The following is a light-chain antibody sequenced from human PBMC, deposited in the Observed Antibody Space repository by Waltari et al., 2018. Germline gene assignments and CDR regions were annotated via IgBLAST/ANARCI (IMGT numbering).Light chain of an antibody. J-gene: IGKJ1*01. CDR3: QQRSNWPVT. Sequence: VVLTQSPATLSLSPGERATLSRRASQSVGNQLLWYQQKPGQAPRLLIFDASNRATGVPARFSGSGSGTDFTLTINSLEPEDFALYFCQQRSNWPVTFGQGTRVETK. CDR1: QSVGNQ. V-gene: IGKV3-11*01. CDR2: DAS.